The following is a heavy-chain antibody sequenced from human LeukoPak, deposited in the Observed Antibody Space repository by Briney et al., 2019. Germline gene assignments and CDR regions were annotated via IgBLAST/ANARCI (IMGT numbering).Heavy chain of an antibody. CDR2: ISGSGGST. V-gene: IGHV3-23*01. J-gene: IGHJ4*02. D-gene: IGHD3-22*01. CDR3: AKDPTSSMMVLSLY. CDR1: GFTFSSYA. Sequence: SGGSLRLSCAASGFTFSSYAMSWVRQAPGKGLEWVSAISGSGGSTYYADSVKGRFTISRDNSKNTLYLQMNSLRAEDTAAYYCAKDPTSSMMVLSLYWGQGTLVTVSS.